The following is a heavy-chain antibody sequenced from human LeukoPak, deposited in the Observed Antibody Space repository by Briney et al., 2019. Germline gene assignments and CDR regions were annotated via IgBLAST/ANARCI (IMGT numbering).Heavy chain of an antibody. Sequence: GASVKVSCKASGYTFTGYYMHWVRQAPGQGLEWMGWINPNTDGTNYAQKFQGRVTMTRDASISTAYMELTRLRSDDTAVYYCARHGGAADYWGQGTLVTVSS. J-gene: IGHJ4*02. CDR3: ARHGGAADY. D-gene: IGHD1-26*01. V-gene: IGHV1-2*02. CDR1: GYTFTGYY. CDR2: INPNTDGT.